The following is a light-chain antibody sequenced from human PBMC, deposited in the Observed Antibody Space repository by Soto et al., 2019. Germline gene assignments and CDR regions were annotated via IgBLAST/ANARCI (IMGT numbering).Light chain of an antibody. Sequence: QSALTQPASVSGSPGQSFTISCTGTSSDVGSYNLVSWYQQHPGKAPKLMIYEVSKRPSGVSNRFSGSKSGNTASLTISGLQAEDEADYYCCSYAGSPVFGTGTKLTVL. CDR3: CSYAGSPV. CDR1: SSDVGSYNL. V-gene: IGLV2-23*02. J-gene: IGLJ1*01. CDR2: EVS.